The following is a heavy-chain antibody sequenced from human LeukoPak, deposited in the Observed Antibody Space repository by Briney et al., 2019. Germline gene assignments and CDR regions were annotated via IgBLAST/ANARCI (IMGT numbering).Heavy chain of an antibody. CDR2: IYSGGST. J-gene: IGHJ4*02. V-gene: IGHV3-66*01. CDR3: ARDHDILTGYPSFDY. Sequence: GGSLRLSCAASGFTVSSNYMSWVRQAPGKGLEWVSVIYSGGSTYYADSVKGRFTISRDNSKNTLYLQMNSLRAEDTAVYYCARDHDILTGYPSFDYWGQGTLVTVSS. D-gene: IGHD3-9*01. CDR1: GFTVSSNY.